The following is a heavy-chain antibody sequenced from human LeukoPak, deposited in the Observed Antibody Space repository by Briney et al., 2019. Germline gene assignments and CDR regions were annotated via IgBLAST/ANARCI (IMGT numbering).Heavy chain of an antibody. CDR1: GASINDYY. CDR2: VYHTGTS. J-gene: IGHJ4*02. CDR3: TRVVNGGHFDY. V-gene: IGHV4-59*01. Sequence: SETLSLTCSVSGASINDYYWTWIRQPPGKGLEWIGYVYHTGTSGYHPSLKSRVAMSLDTFKNQVSLKLRSVTAADTAVYFCTRVVNGGHFDYWGQGTLVTVSS. D-gene: IGHD2-8*01.